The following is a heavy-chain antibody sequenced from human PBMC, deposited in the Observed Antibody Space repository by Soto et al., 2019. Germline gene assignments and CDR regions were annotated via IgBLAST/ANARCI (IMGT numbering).Heavy chain of an antibody. Sequence: QALLLQSGSEVKKPGASVKISCKASGYRFTAYFIHWVRQAPGQRPEWMGWVNPDKGKTEYAQEFRGRVTLNTDTLATTAYMELTSLIYEDTATYYCVGVGGNYYGMDLWGRGTTVTVSS. CDR1: GYRFTAYF. D-gene: IGHD3-10*01. V-gene: IGHV1-3*01. J-gene: IGHJ6*02. CDR3: VGVGGNYYGMDL. CDR2: VNPDKGKT.